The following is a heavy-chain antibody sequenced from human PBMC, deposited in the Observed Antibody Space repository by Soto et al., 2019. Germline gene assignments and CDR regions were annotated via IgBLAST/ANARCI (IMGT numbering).Heavy chain of an antibody. CDR1: GFSVSINY. J-gene: IGHJ6*02. V-gene: IGHV3-53*02. Sequence: EEQLVETGGGLSQPGGSLRLSCAASGFSVSINYMSWVRQAPGKGLEWVSLIRSGGDTDYADSVRGRFTISRDNSKNTVFLHMNSLRAEDTAIYYCARPAPYCAMDVWGQGTTVTVSS. CDR2: IRSGGDT. CDR3: ARPAPYCAMDV.